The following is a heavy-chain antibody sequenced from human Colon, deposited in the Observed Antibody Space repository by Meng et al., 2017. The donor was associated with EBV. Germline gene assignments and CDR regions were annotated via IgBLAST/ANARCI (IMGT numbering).Heavy chain of an antibody. D-gene: IGHD3-10*01. Sequence: QVQLQESGSGLVRPSQSLSLTCAVSGDSITSGDYSWTWIQQPPGKGLEWIGYIYHGVNIYYTPSLRSRVTISVDKSRNQFSLKLTSVSAADTAVYYCVRDTRRGGGWFDPWGQGTLVTVSS. CDR3: VRDTRRGGGWFDP. V-gene: IGHV4-30-2*01. J-gene: IGHJ5*02. CDR1: GDSITSGDYS. CDR2: IYHGVNI.